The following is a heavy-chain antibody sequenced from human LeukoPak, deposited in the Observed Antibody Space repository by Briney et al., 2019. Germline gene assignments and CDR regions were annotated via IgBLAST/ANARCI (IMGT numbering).Heavy chain of an antibody. D-gene: IGHD6-6*01. CDR1: GFAFSSYW. CDR3: ARGPSHDY. Sequence: GGSLRLSCAASGFAFSSYWMSWVRQAPGKGLEWVASIKPDGSEKYVVDSLKGRFTISRDNAKNSLYLQMNSLRVEDTAVYYWARGPSHDYWGQGTLVTVSS. V-gene: IGHV3-7*01. J-gene: IGHJ4*02. CDR2: IKPDGSEK.